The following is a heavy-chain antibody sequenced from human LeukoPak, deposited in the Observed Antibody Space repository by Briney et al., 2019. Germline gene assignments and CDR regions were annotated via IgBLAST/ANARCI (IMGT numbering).Heavy chain of an antibody. CDR1: GFTFSSYA. D-gene: IGHD3-3*01. J-gene: IGHJ4*02. V-gene: IGHV3-30*04. CDR2: VSYNGSHT. Sequence: GGSLRLSCAASGFTFSSYAMHWVRQAPGKGLEWVAVVSYNGSHTYYADSVRGRFTISRDNSKTTLYLQMNSLRPEDTALYYCAISIRRITISDWGQGALVTVSSGWGQGTLVTVSS. CDR3: AISIRRITISDWGQGALVTVSSG.